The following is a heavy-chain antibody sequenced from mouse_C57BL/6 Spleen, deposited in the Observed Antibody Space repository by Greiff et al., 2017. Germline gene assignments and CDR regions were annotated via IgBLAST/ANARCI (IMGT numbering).Heavy chain of an antibody. CDR1: GYSFTGYF. CDR3: ARNYGSSRNAMDY. V-gene: IGHV1-20*01. D-gene: IGHD1-1*01. J-gene: IGHJ4*01. Sequence: VQLKQSGPELVKPGDSVKISCKASGYSFTGYFMNWVMQSHGKSLEWIGRINPYNGDTFYNQKFKGKATLTVDKSSSTAHMELRSLTSEDSAVYYCARNYGSSRNAMDYWGQGTSVTVSS. CDR2: INPYNGDT.